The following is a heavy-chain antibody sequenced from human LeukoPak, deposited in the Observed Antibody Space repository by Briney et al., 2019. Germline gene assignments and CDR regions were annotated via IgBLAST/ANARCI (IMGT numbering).Heavy chain of an antibody. V-gene: IGHV4-4*07. Sequence: SETLSLTCTVSGGSISSYYWSWIRQPAGRGLEWIGRIYTSGSTNYNPSLKSRVTMSVDTSKNQFSLQLSSVTAADTAVYYCAGGGYYHYFHYWGQGTLVTVSS. CDR1: GGSISSYY. CDR2: IYTSGST. D-gene: IGHD3-22*01. CDR3: AGGGYYHYFHY. J-gene: IGHJ4*02.